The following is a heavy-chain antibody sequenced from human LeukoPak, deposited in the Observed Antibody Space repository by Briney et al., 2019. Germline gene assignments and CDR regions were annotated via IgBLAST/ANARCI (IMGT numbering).Heavy chain of an antibody. J-gene: IGHJ4*02. CDR2: IKSKTDGGTT. V-gene: IGHV3-15*01. CDR3: ARGHITPPYYFDY. D-gene: IGHD2-21*01. CDR1: GFTFSNAW. Sequence: GGSLRLSCAASGFTFSNAWMSWVRQAPGKGLEWVGRIKSKTDGGTTDYAAPVKGRFTISRDDSKNTLYLQMNSLRAEDTAVYYCARGHITPPYYFDYWGQGTLVTVSS.